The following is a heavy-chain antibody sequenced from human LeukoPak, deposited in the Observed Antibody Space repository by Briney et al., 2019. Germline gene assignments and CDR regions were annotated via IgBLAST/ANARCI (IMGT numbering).Heavy chain of an antibody. V-gene: IGHV3-21*01. CDR2: ISSGNTYI. D-gene: IGHD1-26*01. CDR1: GFTFSSYS. CDR3: ARDDERDYTNMVGATLDY. J-gene: IGHJ4*02. Sequence: GGSLRLSCAASGFTFSSYSIHWFRQAPGKGLEWVSSISSGNTYIYYADSVKGRFTISRDNAKDSLFLQMNSLRAEDTAIYYCARDDERDYTNMVGATLDYWGQGTLVTVSS.